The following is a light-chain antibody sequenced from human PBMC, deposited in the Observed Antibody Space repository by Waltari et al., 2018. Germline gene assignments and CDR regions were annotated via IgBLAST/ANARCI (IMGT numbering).Light chain of an antibody. J-gene: IGKJ1*01. CDR1: QSVGRY. Sequence: ENVLTQSPATLSLSPGERATLSCRASQSVGRYLAWYQQKPGQAPRLLIYDASIRATGIPDRFSGSGSGTDFSLTISRLEPEDFAVYYCQKYVSLPATFGQGTKVEIK. CDR2: DAS. CDR3: QKYVSLPAT. V-gene: IGKV3-20*01.